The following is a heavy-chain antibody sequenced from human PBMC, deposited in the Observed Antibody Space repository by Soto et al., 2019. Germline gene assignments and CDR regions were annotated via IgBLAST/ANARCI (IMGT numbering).Heavy chain of an antibody. J-gene: IGHJ4*02. CDR1: GYTFTSYG. Sequence: QVQLVQSGAEVKKPGASVKVCCKASGYTFTSYGITWVRQAPGQGLEWMGWISAYNGNTNYAQKLRGRVTMTTDTSTSTAYMELRSLRSDDTAVYYCALTPIFGVVSDFWVQGTLVTVSS. CDR3: ALTPIFGVVSDF. V-gene: IGHV1-18*01. CDR2: ISAYNGNT. D-gene: IGHD3-3*01.